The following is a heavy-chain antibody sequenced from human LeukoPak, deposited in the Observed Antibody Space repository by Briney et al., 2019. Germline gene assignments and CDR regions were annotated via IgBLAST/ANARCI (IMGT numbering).Heavy chain of an antibody. J-gene: IGHJ3*02. CDR3: ARAGFLTGYYGAFDI. D-gene: IGHD3-9*01. Sequence: GGSLRLSCAASGFTVGSHYMSWVRLAPGKGLEWVSVIYSAGSTYYADSVKVRFTISRDNSKNTLYLQMNSLRAEDTAVYYCARAGFLTGYYGAFDIWGQGTMVTVSS. CDR1: GFTVGSHY. V-gene: IGHV3-53*01. CDR2: IYSAGST.